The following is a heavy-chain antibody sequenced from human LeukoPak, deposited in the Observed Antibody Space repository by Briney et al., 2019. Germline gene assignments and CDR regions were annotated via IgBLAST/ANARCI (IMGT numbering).Heavy chain of an antibody. CDR3: ARHLRDYILDAFDI. CDR2: IYYSENT. J-gene: IGHJ3*02. Sequence: SETLSLTCTVSGGSIGSSSYYWGWIRQPPGKVLEWIGSIYYSENTYYNPSLKSRVTISVDTSKNQFSLKLTSVTAADTAVYYCARHLRDYILDAFDIWGQGTMVTVSS. CDR1: GGSIGSSSYY. V-gene: IGHV4-39*01. D-gene: IGHD3-10*01.